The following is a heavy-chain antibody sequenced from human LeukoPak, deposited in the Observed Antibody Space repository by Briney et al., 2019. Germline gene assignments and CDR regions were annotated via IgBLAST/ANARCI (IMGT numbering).Heavy chain of an antibody. CDR1: GGSISSGDYY. Sequence: SETLSLTCTVSGGSISSGDYYWSWIRQPPGKGLEWIGEINHSGSTNYNPSLKSRVTISVDTSKNQFSLKLSSVTAADMAVYYCASNPNGEVTATQSTFDYWGQGTLVTVSS. D-gene: IGHD2-21*02. CDR2: INHSGST. J-gene: IGHJ4*02. V-gene: IGHV4-39*07. CDR3: ASNPNGEVTATQSTFDY.